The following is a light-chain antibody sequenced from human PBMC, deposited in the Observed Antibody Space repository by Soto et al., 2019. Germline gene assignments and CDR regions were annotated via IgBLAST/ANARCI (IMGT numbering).Light chain of an antibody. CDR3: HQYDNSPLT. Sequence: EIVLTQSPGTLSLSPGERATLSCRASQSVSSSYLAWYQQKPGQAPRLLIYGASSRATGIPDRFSGSGSGTEFTLTISRLEPEDFAVYYCHQYDNSPLTFGGGTKVEIK. CDR2: GAS. CDR1: QSVSSSY. J-gene: IGKJ4*01. V-gene: IGKV3-20*01.